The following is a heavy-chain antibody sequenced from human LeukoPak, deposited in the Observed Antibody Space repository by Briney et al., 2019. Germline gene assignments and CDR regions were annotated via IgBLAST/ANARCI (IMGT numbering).Heavy chain of an antibody. J-gene: IGHJ4*02. CDR1: GGSITTYY. CDR2: IYYTGNT. CDR3: ASGSVVTALDQ. Sequence: SETRSLTCAVSGGSITTYYWTWIRQPPGQALEWIGCIYYTGNTKYNPSLESRVTMSIDTSKNEFSLKIYSVNAADTAVYFCASGSVVTALDQWGQGTLVTVSS. D-gene: IGHD2-21*02. V-gene: IGHV4-59*01.